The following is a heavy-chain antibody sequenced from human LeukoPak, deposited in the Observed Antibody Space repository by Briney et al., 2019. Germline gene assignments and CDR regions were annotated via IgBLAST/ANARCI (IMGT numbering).Heavy chain of an antibody. D-gene: IGHD3-9*01. CDR2: IYHSGST. CDR1: GYSISSGYY. Sequence: SETLSLTCTVSGYSISSGYYWGWIRQPPGKGLEWIGSIYHSGSTYYNPSLKSRVTISVDTSKNQFSLKLSSVTAADTAVYYCASANVLRYFDWLLSGYYFDYWGQGTLVTVSS. J-gene: IGHJ4*02. CDR3: ASANVLRYFDWLLSGYYFDY. V-gene: IGHV4-38-2*02.